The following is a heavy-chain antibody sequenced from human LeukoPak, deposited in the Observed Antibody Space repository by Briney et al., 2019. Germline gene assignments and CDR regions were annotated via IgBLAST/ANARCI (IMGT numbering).Heavy chain of an antibody. V-gene: IGHV3-23*01. CDR3: AKGTLPRKFDY. CDR2: ISGSGGNT. CDR1: GFTFNTYT. Sequence: GGSLRLSCAASGFTFNTYTMNWVRQAPGKGLEWVSAISGSGGNTYYADSVKGRFTISRDNSKNTLYLQMNSLRAEDTAVYYCAKGTLPRKFDYWGQGTLVTVSS. D-gene: IGHD1-26*01. J-gene: IGHJ4*02.